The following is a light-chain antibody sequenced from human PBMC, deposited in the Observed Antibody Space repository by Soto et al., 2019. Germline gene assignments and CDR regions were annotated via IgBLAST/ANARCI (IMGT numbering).Light chain of an antibody. CDR2: DAF. J-gene: IGKJ2*01. CDR3: QQRSNWPLS. CDR1: QSVSSN. V-gene: IGKV3-11*01. Sequence: EIVLTQSPATLSLSPGERATLSCRASQSVSSNLAWYQQKPGQAPRLLSYDAFNRATGIPASFSGSGSGTDFPLTISSLAPEDFAVYYCQQRSNWPLSFGQATKLEIK.